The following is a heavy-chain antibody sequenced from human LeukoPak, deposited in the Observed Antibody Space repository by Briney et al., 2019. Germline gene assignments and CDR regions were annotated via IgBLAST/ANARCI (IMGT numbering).Heavy chain of an antibody. CDR3: AGGTGWLIDQ. CDR1: GLTFSGYW. Sequence: GGSLRLSCAASGLTFSGYWMSWVRQAPGKGLEWVAIIKQDGSEKYYVDSVKGQFTISRDNAKNSLYLQMNSLRAEDTSVYYCAGGTGWLIDQWGQGTLVTVSS. CDR2: IKQDGSEK. D-gene: IGHD6-19*01. V-gene: IGHV3-7*04. J-gene: IGHJ4*02.